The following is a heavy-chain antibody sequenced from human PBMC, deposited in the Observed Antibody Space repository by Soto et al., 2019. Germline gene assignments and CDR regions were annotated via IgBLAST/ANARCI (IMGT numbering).Heavy chain of an antibody. J-gene: IGHJ5*02. Sequence: PGGSLRLSCAASGFTFSSYEMNWVRQAPGKGLEWVSYISSSGSTIYYADSVKGRFTISRDNAKNSLYLQMNSLRAEDTAVYYCARDGEDAHYWFDPWGQGTLVTVSS. CDR2: ISSSGSTI. D-gene: IGHD7-27*01. CDR3: ARDGEDAHYWFDP. CDR1: GFTFSSYE. V-gene: IGHV3-48*03.